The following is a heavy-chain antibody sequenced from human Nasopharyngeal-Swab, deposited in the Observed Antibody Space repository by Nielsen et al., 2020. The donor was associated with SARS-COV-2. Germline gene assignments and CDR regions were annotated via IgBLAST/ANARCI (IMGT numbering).Heavy chain of an antibody. CDR3: ATTNYYDSSGYGFDY. V-gene: IGHV3-21*01. CDR1: GFTFSSYS. J-gene: IGHJ4*02. CDR2: ISSSSYI. Sequence: GESLKISCAASGFTFSSYSMNWVRQAPGKGLEWVSSISSSSYIYYADSVKGRFTISRDNAKNSLYLQMNSLRAEDTAVYYCATTNYYDSSGYGFDYWGQGTLVTVSS. D-gene: IGHD3-22*01.